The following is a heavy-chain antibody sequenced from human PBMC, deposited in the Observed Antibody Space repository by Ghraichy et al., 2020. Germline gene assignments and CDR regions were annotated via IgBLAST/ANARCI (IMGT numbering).Heavy chain of an antibody. CDR2: ISGSGGIT. CDR3: AKGLHPGVVADANRGLVDS. CDR1: GFTFNRYA. D-gene: IGHD2-15*01. J-gene: IGHJ5*01. V-gene: IGHV3-23*01. Sequence: GGSLRLSCAASGFTFNRYAMNWVRQTPGRGLEWVSSISGSGGITWYADSVMGRFTISRDNSKNSLYLQMNSLRVDDAAVYFCAKGLHPGVVADANRGLVDSWGQGTLVTVAS.